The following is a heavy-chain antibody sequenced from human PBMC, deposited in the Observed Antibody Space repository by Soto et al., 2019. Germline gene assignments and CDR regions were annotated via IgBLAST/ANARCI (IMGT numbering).Heavy chain of an antibody. CDR2: IYSGGST. CDR1: GFTVSSNY. Sequence: PGGSLRLSCAASGFTVSSNYMSWVRQAPGKGLEWVSVIYSGGSTYYADSVKGRFTISRDNSKNTLYLQMNSLRAEDTAVYYCASSRRNYSYYYYIDVWGKGTTVTVSS. CDR3: ASSRRNYSYYYYIDV. D-gene: IGHD1-7*01. V-gene: IGHV3-66*01. J-gene: IGHJ6*03.